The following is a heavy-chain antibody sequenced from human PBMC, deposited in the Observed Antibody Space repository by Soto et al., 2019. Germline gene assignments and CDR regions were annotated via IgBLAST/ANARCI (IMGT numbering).Heavy chain of an antibody. J-gene: IGHJ4*02. Sequence: GASVKVSCKASGYTFTGYYMHWVRQAPGQGLEWMGWINPNSGGTNYAQKFQGWVTMTRDTSISTAYMELSRLRSDDTAVYYCAREMATTYPGFDYWGQGTLVTVSS. CDR3: AREMATTYPGFDY. V-gene: IGHV1-2*04. CDR2: INPNSGGT. CDR1: GYTFTGYY. D-gene: IGHD5-12*01.